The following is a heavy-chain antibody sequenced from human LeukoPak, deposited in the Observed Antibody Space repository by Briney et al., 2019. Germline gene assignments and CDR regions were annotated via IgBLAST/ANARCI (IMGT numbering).Heavy chain of an antibody. V-gene: IGHV4-59*01. Sequence: SETLSLTCTVSGGSISSYYWSWIRQPPGKGLEWIGYIYYSGSTNCNPSLKSRVTISVDTSKNQFSLKLSSVTAADTAVYYCARGLGTRDDFWSGYYPPGYYYYYMDVWGKGTTVTVSS. CDR1: GGSISSYY. CDR3: ARGLGTRDDFWSGYYPPGYYYYYMDV. CDR2: IYYSGST. D-gene: IGHD3-3*01. J-gene: IGHJ6*03.